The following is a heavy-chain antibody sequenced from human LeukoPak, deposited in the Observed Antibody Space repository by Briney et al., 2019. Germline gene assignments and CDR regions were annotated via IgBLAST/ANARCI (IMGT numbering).Heavy chain of an antibody. CDR2: IYYSGST. D-gene: IGHD6-13*01. V-gene: IGHV4-59*12. J-gene: IGHJ4*02. Sequence: PAETLSLTCTVSGVSISSYYWSWVRQPPGKGLEWVGYIYYSGSTNYNPSLKSRVTISVDTSKNQFSLKIIYMTTPDTAVYYCARDQGSIWYAYWGQGTLVTVSS. CDR3: ARDQGSIWYAY. CDR1: GVSISSYY.